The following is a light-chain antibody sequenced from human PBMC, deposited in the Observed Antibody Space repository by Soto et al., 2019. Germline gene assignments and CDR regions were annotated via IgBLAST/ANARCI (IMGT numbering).Light chain of an antibody. J-gene: IGLJ1*01. V-gene: IGLV3-21*04. CDR3: QVWDSSSDPWV. CDR1: NIGSKS. Sequence: SYELNQPPSVSVAPGKTARITCGGNNIGSKSVHWYQQKPGQAPVLVIYYDSDRPSGIPERFSGSNSGNTATLTISRVEAVHEADYYCQVWDSSSDPWVFGTGTKLTVL. CDR2: YDS.